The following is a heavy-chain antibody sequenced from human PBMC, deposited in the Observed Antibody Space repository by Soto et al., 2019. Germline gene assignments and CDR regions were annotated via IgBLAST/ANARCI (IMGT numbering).Heavy chain of an antibody. Sequence: QVQLQESGPGLVKPSETLSLTCTVSSGSISGYYWSWIRQPPGKGLEFIGYIFYSGSTNYNPSLKSRVTISVDTSKNQFSLNLISVTAADTAVYYCARSIWSGYLNAFDIWGQGTMVTVSS. D-gene: IGHD3-3*01. CDR3: ARSIWSGYLNAFDI. J-gene: IGHJ3*02. CDR1: SGSISGYY. CDR2: IFYSGST. V-gene: IGHV4-59*08.